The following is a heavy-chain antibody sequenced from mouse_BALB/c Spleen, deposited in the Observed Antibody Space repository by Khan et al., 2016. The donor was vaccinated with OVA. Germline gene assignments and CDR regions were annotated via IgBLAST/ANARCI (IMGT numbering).Heavy chain of an antibody. CDR3: ASTPER. CDR2: INPSSGYT. CDR1: GYTFTSYT. J-gene: IGHJ2*01. V-gene: IGHV1-4*01. Sequence: QVHVKQSGAELARPGASVKMSCKASGYTFTSYTMHWVKQRPGQGLEWIGYINPSSGYTKYNQKFKDKATLTADKTTSTAYMQLSCLTSADSAVYYCASTPERWGQGTTLTVSS.